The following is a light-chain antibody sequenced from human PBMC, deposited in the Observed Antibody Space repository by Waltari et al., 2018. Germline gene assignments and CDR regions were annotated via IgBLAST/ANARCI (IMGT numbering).Light chain of an antibody. Sequence: EIVLTQSPGTLSLSPGERATVSCRASQSIGRYLIWYQQKPGQAPRLLTYGASSRAAGSPDRFSGSGSGTDFSLTISRPEPEDFAVYYCQNHERLPAVFGQGTKVEIK. CDR2: GAS. J-gene: IGKJ1*01. V-gene: IGKV3-20*01. CDR3: QNHERLPAV. CDR1: QSIGRY.